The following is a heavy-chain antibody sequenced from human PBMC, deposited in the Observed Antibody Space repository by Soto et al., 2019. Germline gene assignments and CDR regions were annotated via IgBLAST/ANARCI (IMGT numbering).Heavy chain of an antibody. CDR1: GYTFTSYY. J-gene: IGHJ4*02. V-gene: IGHV1-46*01. Sequence: QVQLVQSGAEVKKPGASVKVSCKASGYTFTSYYMHWVRQAPGQGLECMGIINPSGGSTSYAQKFRGRVTMTRDTSTSTVYMELSSLRSEDTAVYYCASERGGVDTAMAKDYCGQGTLFTVSS. CDR3: ASERGGVDTAMAKDY. CDR2: INPSGGST. D-gene: IGHD5-18*01.